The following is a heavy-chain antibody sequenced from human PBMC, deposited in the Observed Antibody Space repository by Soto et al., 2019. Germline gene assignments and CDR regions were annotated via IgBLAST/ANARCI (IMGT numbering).Heavy chain of an antibody. D-gene: IGHD6-13*01. Sequence: GSSVNVSCKPSGGTFSSYAISWVRQAPGPGLEWRGGLIPISGTANYAQKFQGRGTITADKSTSTADKELSSLRSEDTAVYYCASPTRIAAAGTFRDYDYYYGMDVWGQGTTVTVSS. CDR3: ASPTRIAAAGTFRDYDYYYGMDV. J-gene: IGHJ6*02. V-gene: IGHV1-69*06. CDR2: LIPISGTA. CDR1: GGTFSSYA.